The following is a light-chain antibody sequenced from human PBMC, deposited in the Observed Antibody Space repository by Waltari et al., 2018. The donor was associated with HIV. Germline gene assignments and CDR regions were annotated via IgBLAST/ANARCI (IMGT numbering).Light chain of an antibody. CDR2: GAS. Sequence: EIVLTQSPRTLSVSPGERATPSCRARQTVTSNFLAWYQLKPGQAPRLLIFGASIRANGVPENFSGSGSGTDFTLTIGRLEPEDFAVYYCDQYGTSPQTFGQGSKVEIK. CDR3: DQYGTSPQT. J-gene: IGKJ2*01. CDR1: QTVTSNF. V-gene: IGKV3-20*01.